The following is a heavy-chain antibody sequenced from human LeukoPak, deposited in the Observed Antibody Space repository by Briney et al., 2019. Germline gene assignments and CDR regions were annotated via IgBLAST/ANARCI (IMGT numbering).Heavy chain of an antibody. J-gene: IGHJ1*01. V-gene: IGHV1-46*01. Sequence: ASVKVSCKASGYTFTSYYMHWVRQAPGQGLEWMGIINPSGGSTSYAQKFQGRVTMTRDTSISTAYMELSSLRYDDTAVYYCARAPLDYDILTGYYGRYFQHWGQGTLVTVSS. D-gene: IGHD3-9*01. CDR1: GYTFTSYY. CDR3: ARAPLDYDILTGYYGRYFQH. CDR2: INPSGGST.